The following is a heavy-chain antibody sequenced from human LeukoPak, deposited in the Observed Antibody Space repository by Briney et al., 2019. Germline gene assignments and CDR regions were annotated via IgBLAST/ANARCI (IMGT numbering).Heavy chain of an antibody. Sequence: GGSLRLSCAASGFTFSSYAMGWVRQAPGKGLEWVSAISATGGYTYYADSVKGRFTISRDNSKNTMYLQMNSLRAEDTAVYYCAKDPGGYNYYFDYWGQGTLVTVSS. D-gene: IGHD5-12*01. CDR3: AKDPGGYNYYFDY. V-gene: IGHV3-23*01. J-gene: IGHJ4*02. CDR2: ISATGGYT. CDR1: GFTFSSYA.